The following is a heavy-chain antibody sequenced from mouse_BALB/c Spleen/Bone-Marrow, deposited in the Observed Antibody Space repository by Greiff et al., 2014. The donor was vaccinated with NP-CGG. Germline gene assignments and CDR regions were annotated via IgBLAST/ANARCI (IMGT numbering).Heavy chain of an antibody. V-gene: IGHV1-14*01. J-gene: IGHJ3*01. D-gene: IGHD2-4*01. CDR3: AREGSTMITTEAWFAY. CDR1: GYTFTSYV. CDR2: INPYNDGT. Sequence: VQLQQPGPELVKPGASGKMSCKASGYTFTSYVMHWVKQKPGQGLEWIGYINPYNDGTKYNEKFKGKATLTSDKSSSTAYMELSSLTSEDSAVYYCAREGSTMITTEAWFAYWGQGTLVIVSA.